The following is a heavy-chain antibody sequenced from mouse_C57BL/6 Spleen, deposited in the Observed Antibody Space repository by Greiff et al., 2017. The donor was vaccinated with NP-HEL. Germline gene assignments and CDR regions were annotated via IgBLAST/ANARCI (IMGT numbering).Heavy chain of an antibody. D-gene: IGHD1-1*01. Sequence: QVQLQQSGAELVRPGASVTLSCKASGYTFTDYEMHWVKQTPVHGLEWIGAIDPETGGTAYNQKFKGKAILTADKSSSTAYMELRSLTSEDSAVYYCTRKVITTVVGYYFDYWGQGTTLTVSS. CDR1: GYTFTDYE. CDR3: TRKVITTVVGYYFDY. J-gene: IGHJ2*01. V-gene: IGHV1-15*01. CDR2: IDPETGGT.